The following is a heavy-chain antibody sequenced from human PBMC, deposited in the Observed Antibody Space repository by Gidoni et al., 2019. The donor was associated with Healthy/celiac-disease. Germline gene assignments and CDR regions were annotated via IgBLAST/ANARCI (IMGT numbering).Heavy chain of an antibody. CDR2: IWYDGSNK. Sequence: QVQLVESGGGVVQPGRSLRLSCAASGFTFSSYGMHWVRQAPGKGLEWVAVIWYDGSNKYYADSVKGRFTISRDNSKNTLYLQMNSLRAEDTAVYYCARESRDYYGSGSRNWFDPWGQGTLVTVSS. CDR1: GFTFSSYG. V-gene: IGHV3-33*01. J-gene: IGHJ5*02. D-gene: IGHD3-10*01. CDR3: ARESRDYYGSGSRNWFDP.